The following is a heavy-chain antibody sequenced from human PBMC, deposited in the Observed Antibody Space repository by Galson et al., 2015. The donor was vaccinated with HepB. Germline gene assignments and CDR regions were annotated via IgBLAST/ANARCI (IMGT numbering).Heavy chain of an antibody. J-gene: IGHJ6*03. CDR2: IWYDGSNK. CDR1: GFTFSSYG. D-gene: IGHD3-3*01. V-gene: IGHV3-33*01. CDR3: ARDGAIWSGYAYYYYYMDV. Sequence: SLRLSCAASGFTFSSYGMHWVRQAPGKGLEWVAVIWYDGSNKYYADSVKGRFTISRDNSKNTLYLQMNSLRAEDTAVYYCARDGAIWSGYAYYYYYMDVWGKGTTVTVSS.